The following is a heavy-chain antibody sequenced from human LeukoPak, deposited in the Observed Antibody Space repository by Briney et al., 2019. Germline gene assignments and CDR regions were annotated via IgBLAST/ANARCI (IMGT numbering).Heavy chain of an antibody. Sequence: GGSLRLSCAASGFTLSSYDMHWVRQVPGKGPEWVSAIAIAGNTFYADSVKGRFTISRENVENSLYFQMNSLRAEDTAVYYCARAMTGNNWRDFDYWGQGILVTVSS. CDR3: ARAMTGNNWRDFDY. D-gene: IGHD5-24*01. CDR2: IAIAGNT. V-gene: IGHV3-13*01. CDR1: GFTLSSYD. J-gene: IGHJ4*02.